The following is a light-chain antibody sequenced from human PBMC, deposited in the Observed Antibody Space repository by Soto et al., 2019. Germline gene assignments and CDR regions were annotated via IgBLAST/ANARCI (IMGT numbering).Light chain of an antibody. CDR2: GNS. CDR1: SSNIGAGYD. V-gene: IGLV1-40*01. Sequence: QSVLTQPPPVSGAPGQRVTISCTGSSSNIGAGYDVHWYQQLPGTAPKLLIYGNSNRPSGVPDRFSGSKSGTSASLAITGLQAEDEADYYCQSYDSTLSGSGFGGGTQLTVL. J-gene: IGLJ3*02. CDR3: QSYDSTLSGSG.